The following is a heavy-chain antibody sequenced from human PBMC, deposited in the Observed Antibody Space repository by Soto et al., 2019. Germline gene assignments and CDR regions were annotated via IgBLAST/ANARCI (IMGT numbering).Heavy chain of an antibody. Sequence: LRLSCAASGFTVSSNYMSWVRQAPGKGLEWVSVIYSGGSTYYADSVKGRFTISRDNSKNTLYLQMNSLRAEDTAVYYCARARCSGGSCFFPGNYWGQGTLVTVSS. D-gene: IGHD2-15*01. J-gene: IGHJ4*02. CDR1: GFTVSSNY. CDR3: ARARCSGGSCFFPGNY. V-gene: IGHV3-66*01. CDR2: IYSGGST.